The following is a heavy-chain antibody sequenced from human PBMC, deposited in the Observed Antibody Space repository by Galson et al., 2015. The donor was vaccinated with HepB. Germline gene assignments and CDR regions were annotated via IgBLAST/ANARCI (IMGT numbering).Heavy chain of an antibody. J-gene: IGHJ3*02. CDR2: ISYDGSNK. V-gene: IGHV3-30*14. CDR1: GFTFSSYA. CDR3: ARDLSSDAFDI. Sequence: SLRLSCAASGFTFSSYAMHWVRQAPGKGLEWVAVISYDGSNKYYADSVKGRFTISRDNSKNTLYLQMNSLRAEDTAVYYCARDLSSDAFDIWGQGTMVTVSS.